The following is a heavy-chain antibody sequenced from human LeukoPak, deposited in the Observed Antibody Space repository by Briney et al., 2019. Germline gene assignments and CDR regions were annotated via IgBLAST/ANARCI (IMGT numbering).Heavy chain of an antibody. CDR1: GGSISRGGYY. CDR3: ATSRMLRNWFDP. V-gene: IGHV4-31*03. J-gene: IGHJ5*02. Sequence: SETLSLTCTVSGGSISRGGYYWSWIRQHPGKGLEWIGYIYYSGSTYYNPSLKSRVTISVDTSKNQFSLKLSSVTAADTAVYYCATSRMLRNWFDPWGQGTLVTVSS. D-gene: IGHD2-8*01. CDR2: IYYSGST.